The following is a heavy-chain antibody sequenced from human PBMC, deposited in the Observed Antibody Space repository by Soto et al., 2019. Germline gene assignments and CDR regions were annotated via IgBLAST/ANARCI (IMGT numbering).Heavy chain of an antibody. CDR3: AKDIASANWYYFDY. Sequence: GGSLRLSCAASGFTFDDYAMHWVRQAPGKGLEWVSGISWNSGSIGYADSVKGRFTISRDNAKNSLYLQMNSLRAEDTALYYCAKDIASANWYYFDYWGQGTLVTVSS. D-gene: IGHD1-1*01. CDR2: ISWNSGSI. J-gene: IGHJ4*02. CDR1: GFTFDDYA. V-gene: IGHV3-9*01.